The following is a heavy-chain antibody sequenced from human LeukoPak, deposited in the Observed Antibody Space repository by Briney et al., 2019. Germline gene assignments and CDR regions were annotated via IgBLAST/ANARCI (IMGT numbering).Heavy chain of an antibody. D-gene: IGHD2-15*01. J-gene: IGHJ3*02. V-gene: IGHV1-69*13. CDR3: AGEGVVVADSDAFDI. CDR1: GGTFSSYA. CDR2: IIPIFGTA. Sequence: ASVKLSCKASGGTFSSYAISWVRQAPGQGLEWMGGIIPIFGTANYAQKFQGRVTITADESTSTAYMELSSLRSEDTAVYYCAGEGVVVADSDAFDIWGQGTMVTVSS.